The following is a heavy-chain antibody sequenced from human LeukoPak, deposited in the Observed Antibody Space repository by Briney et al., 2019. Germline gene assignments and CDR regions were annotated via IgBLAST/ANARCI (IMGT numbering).Heavy chain of an antibody. Sequence: GTSLRLSCAASGITLSNYAVHWVRQSPGKGLEWVTVISDDGSNKYYADSVKGRFTISRDNSKDTVYLQMNSLRAEDTAVYYCARDNGGNYLYWYSDLWGRGTLVTVSS. D-gene: IGHD4/OR15-4a*01. CDR1: GITLSNYA. V-gene: IGHV3-30-3*01. CDR2: ISDDGSNK. J-gene: IGHJ2*01. CDR3: ARDNGGNYLYWYSDL.